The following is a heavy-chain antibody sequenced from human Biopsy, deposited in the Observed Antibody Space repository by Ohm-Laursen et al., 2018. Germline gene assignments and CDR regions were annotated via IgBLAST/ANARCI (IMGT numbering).Heavy chain of an antibody. Sequence: SETQSLTCTVDGGSFSGYDWTWIRQPPGKGLEWVGEFSHTGTTIYNPSLESRLTISVDKSKNHFSLRLTSVTAADTATYFCARGPYGDNAGAFDVWGQGTVVTVSS. D-gene: IGHD4/OR15-4a*01. V-gene: IGHV4-34*01. CDR2: FSHTGTT. J-gene: IGHJ3*01. CDR1: GGSFSGYD. CDR3: ARGPYGDNAGAFDV.